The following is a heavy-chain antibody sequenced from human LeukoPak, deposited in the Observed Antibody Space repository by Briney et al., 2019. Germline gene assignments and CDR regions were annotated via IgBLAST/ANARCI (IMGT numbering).Heavy chain of an antibody. CDR1: GGSISSGSYY. CDR2: IYYSGST. V-gene: IGHV4-61*01. Sequence: PSETLSLTCTVSGGSISSGSYYWSWIRQPPGKGLEWIGYIYYSGSTNYNPSLKMRVTISVDTSKNQFSLKLSSVTAADTAVYYCARAASSSSWYSGAAFDIWGQGTMVTVSS. D-gene: IGHD6-13*01. CDR3: ARAASSSSWYSGAAFDI. J-gene: IGHJ3*02.